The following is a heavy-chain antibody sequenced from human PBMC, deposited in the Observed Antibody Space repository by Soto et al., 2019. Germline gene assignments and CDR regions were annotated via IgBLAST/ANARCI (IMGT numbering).Heavy chain of an antibody. V-gene: IGHV1-69*06. Sequence: QVQLVQSGAEVKKPGSSVKVSCKASGGTFSSYAISWVRQAPGQGLEWMGGIIPIFGTANYAQKFQGRVTSDAEKSTSTGYMELSSLRSEDPAVDYCARGSKTGEEWFDPWGQGTLVTVSS. CDR1: GGTFSSYA. J-gene: IGHJ5*02. CDR3: ARGSKTGEEWFDP. D-gene: IGHD7-27*01. CDR2: IIPIFGTA.